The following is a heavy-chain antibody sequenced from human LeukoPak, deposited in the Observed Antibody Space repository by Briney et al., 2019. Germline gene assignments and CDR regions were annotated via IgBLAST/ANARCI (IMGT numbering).Heavy chain of an antibody. D-gene: IGHD1-26*01. CDR2: INPDSGGT. J-gene: IGHJ3*02. CDR3: ARPHDGGSYSNDAFDI. Sequence: ASVKVSCKASGYTFTVYYMHWVRQAPGQGLEWMGWINPDSGGTRYSQKFQGRVTMTRDTSINTVYMELSRLRSDDTAVYYCARPHDGGSYSNDAFDIWGQGTMVTVSS. CDR1: GYTFTVYY. V-gene: IGHV1-2*02.